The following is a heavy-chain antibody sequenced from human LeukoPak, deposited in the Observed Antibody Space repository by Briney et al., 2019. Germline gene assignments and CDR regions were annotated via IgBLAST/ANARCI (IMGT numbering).Heavy chain of an antibody. D-gene: IGHD3-16*01. CDR3: ARVLGEAPGWFDP. J-gene: IGHJ5*02. CDR1: GFTFTSYS. CDR2: ISDFSGTI. Sequence: QPGGSLRLSCAASGFTFTSYSMSWVRQTPGKGLEWISYISDFSGTIYYADSVKGRFTISRDNAKNSVYLQMSSLRVEDTAVYYCARVLGEAPGWFDPWGQGTLVTVSS. V-gene: IGHV3-48*01.